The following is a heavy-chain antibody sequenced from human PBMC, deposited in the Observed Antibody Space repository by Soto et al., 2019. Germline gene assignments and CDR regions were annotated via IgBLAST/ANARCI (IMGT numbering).Heavy chain of an antibody. CDR1: GFTFGDYA. J-gene: IGHJ3*02. Sequence: GGSLRLSCTASGFTFGDYAMSWFRQAPGKGLDWVGFIRSQVHGWATDYATSVKGRITISRDDSKSIAYLQMNSLKTEDTGVYYCTRVRWDYGDAFDIWGQGTMVTVSS. CDR2: IRSQVHGWAT. D-gene: IGHD4-17*01. V-gene: IGHV3-49*03. CDR3: TRVRWDYGDAFDI.